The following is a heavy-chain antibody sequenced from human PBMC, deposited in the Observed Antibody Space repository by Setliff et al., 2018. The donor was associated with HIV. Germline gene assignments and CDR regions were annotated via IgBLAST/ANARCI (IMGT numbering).Heavy chain of an antibody. J-gene: IGHJ4*02. CDR2: INQSGST. Sequence: SETLSLTCAVYNASFSDYYRGWIRQAQGKGLEWIGEINQSGSTNYHSSLRSRVTMSINLSKNQFSLKLTSVAAADTAVYYCAGRAYGPLEHWGQGNQVTVSS. D-gene: IGHD4-17*01. CDR3: AGRAYGPLEH. CDR1: NASFSDYY. V-gene: IGHV4-34*01.